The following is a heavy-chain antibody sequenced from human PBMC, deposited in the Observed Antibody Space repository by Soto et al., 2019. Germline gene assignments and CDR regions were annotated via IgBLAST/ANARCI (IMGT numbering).Heavy chain of an antibody. D-gene: IGHD3-22*01. Sequence: SVKVSCKASGGTFSSYAISWVRQAPGQGLEWMGGIIPIFGTANYAQKLQGRVTMTTDTSTSTAYMELRSLRSDDTAVYYCARDYYDSSGGDYYYYYGMDVWGQGTTVTVSS. CDR1: GGTFSSYA. V-gene: IGHV1-69*05. CDR2: IIPIFGTA. CDR3: ARDYYDSSGGDYYYYYGMDV. J-gene: IGHJ6*02.